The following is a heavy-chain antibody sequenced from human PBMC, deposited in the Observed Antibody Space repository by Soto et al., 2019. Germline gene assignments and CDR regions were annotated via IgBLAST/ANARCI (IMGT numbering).Heavy chain of an antibody. V-gene: IGHV1-3*01. D-gene: IGHD2-2*01. Sequence: ASVKDTFKSSGYTYTSYAIHWVRQAPGQRLECMGWVNSGNGDTKYSQKFQGRVTITRDTSASTAYMELSSLRSEDTAVYYCARDLSGCCTSTSCFYGMDVWGQGTTVTVSS. CDR2: VNSGNGDT. J-gene: IGHJ6*02. CDR1: GYTYTSYA. CDR3: ARDLSGCCTSTSCFYGMDV.